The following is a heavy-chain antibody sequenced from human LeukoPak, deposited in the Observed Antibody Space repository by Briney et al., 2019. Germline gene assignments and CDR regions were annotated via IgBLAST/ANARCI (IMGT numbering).Heavy chain of an antibody. CDR3: AKRGSGDYYYYMDV. D-gene: IGHD1-26*01. CDR2: VSARGDAT. V-gene: IGHV3-23*01. CDR1: GFTFSSYA. J-gene: IGHJ6*03. Sequence: GGSLRLSCAASGFTFSSYAMRWVRQAPGKGLEWVSTVSARGDATFYGDSVKGRFTISRDNSKNTVYLQMSSLRAEDTAVYYCAKRGSGDYYYYMDVWGKGTTVTVSS.